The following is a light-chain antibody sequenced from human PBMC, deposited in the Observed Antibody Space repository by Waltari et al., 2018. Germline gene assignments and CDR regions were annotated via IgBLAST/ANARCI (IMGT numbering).Light chain of an antibody. CDR2: ATS. J-gene: IGKJ4*01. Sequence: DIQMTQSPSSLSASVGDRVTITCRASQSISGYLNWYQQKPGKAPKVLIYATSSLHSGVPSRFSGSGSGTDFTLTITSLQPEDFATYYCQQSYRTPPLTFGGGTKVEIK. V-gene: IGKV1-39*01. CDR1: QSISGY. CDR3: QQSYRTPPLT.